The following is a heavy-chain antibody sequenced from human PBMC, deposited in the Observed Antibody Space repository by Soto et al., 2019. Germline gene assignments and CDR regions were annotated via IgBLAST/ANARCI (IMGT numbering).Heavy chain of an antibody. Sequence: QVQLQQWGAGLLKPSETLSLTCAVYGGSFSGYYWSWIRQPPGKGLEWIGEINHSGSTNYNPSLKSRVTISVDTSKNQFSLKLRSVTAADTAVYYCARGRGTMVRGATRPYYFDYWGQGTLVTVSS. CDR3: ARGRGTMVRGATRPYYFDY. V-gene: IGHV4-34*01. CDR1: GGSFSGYY. D-gene: IGHD3-10*01. J-gene: IGHJ4*02. CDR2: INHSGST.